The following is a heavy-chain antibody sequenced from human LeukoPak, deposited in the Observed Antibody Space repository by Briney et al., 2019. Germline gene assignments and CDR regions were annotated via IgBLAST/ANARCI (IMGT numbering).Heavy chain of an antibody. D-gene: IGHD1-26*01. CDR1: NGSISSSYY. Sequence: SETLSLTCTVSNGSISSSYYWGWIRQPPGKGLEWIGIAYYRGTSYNNPSLGSRVTRSVDTSKDQFSLKLPSLTPPDTTVHYCARSGTYFHDFALWGQGTLVTASS. V-gene: IGHV4-39*01. J-gene: IGHJ1*01. CDR3: ARSGTYFHDFAL. CDR2: AYYRGTS.